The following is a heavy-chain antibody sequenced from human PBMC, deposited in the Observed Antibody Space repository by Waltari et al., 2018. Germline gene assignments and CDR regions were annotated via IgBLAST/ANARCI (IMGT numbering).Heavy chain of an antibody. CDR1: GGTFSSYA. D-gene: IGHD5-12*01. Sequence: QVQLVQSGAEVKKPGSSVKVSCKASGGTFSSYAINWVRQATGPGLEWMGWMNPNSGNTGYAQKFQGRVTMTRNTSISTAYMELSSLRSEDTAVYYCARGRGGYWGVSKRYYFDYWGQGTLVTVSS. CDR3: ARGRGGYWGVSKRYYFDY. V-gene: IGHV1-8*02. CDR2: MNPNSGNT. J-gene: IGHJ4*02.